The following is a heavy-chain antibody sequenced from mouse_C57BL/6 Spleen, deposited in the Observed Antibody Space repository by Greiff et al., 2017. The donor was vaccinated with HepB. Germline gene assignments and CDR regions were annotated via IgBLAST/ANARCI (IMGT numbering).Heavy chain of an antibody. CDR3: GYYSNYGYAMDY. Sequence: QVQLQQPGAELVKPGASVKLSCKASGYTFTSYWMHWVKQRPGQGLEWIGMIHPNSGSTNYNEKFKSKATLTVDKSSSTAYMQLSSLTSEDSAVYYCGYYSNYGYAMDYWGQGTSVTVSS. V-gene: IGHV1-64*01. CDR1: GYTFTSYW. J-gene: IGHJ4*01. CDR2: IHPNSGST. D-gene: IGHD2-5*01.